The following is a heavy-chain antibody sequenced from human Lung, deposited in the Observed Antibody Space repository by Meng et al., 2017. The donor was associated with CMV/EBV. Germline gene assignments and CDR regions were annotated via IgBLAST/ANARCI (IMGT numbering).Heavy chain of an antibody. D-gene: IGHD4-17*01. CDR2: ISDENVNT. CDR1: GYTFGIFG. CDR3: ARAGAAVTTHFDF. Sequence: VPVVQAGSELQKLGASVTVSCKASGYTFGIFGITWVRQARGQGLEWVGWISDENVNTNYAQKFQGRATLTTDTSTKTAYMDLRGLRSDDSAVYYCARAGAAVTTHFDFWGRGTLVTVSS. J-gene: IGHJ4*02. V-gene: IGHV1-18*01.